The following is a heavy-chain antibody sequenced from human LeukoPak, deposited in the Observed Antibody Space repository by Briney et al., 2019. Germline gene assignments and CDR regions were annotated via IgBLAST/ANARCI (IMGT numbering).Heavy chain of an antibody. CDR1: GFTLSSYA. J-gene: IGHJ4*02. D-gene: IGHD2-21*01. V-gene: IGHV3-23*01. CDR2: ISDSGNT. Sequence: GGSLKLSCAASGFTLSSYAMSWVRQAPGKGLEWVSAISDSGNTYHADSVKGRFAISRDSSKNTLFLQMNRLRPEDAAVYYCAKAPVTTCRGAYCYPFDYWGQGTLVTVSS. CDR3: AKAPVTTCRGAYCYPFDY.